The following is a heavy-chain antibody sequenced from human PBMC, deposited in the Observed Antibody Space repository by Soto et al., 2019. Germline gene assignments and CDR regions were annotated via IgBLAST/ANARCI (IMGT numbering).Heavy chain of an antibody. CDR3: ARHGSGSYYNNLFDP. J-gene: IGHJ5*02. D-gene: IGHD3-10*01. V-gene: IGHV4-39*01. CDR1: GGSISSSSYY. CDR2: IYYSGST. Sequence: SETLSLACTVSGGSISSSSYYWGWIRQPPGKGLEWIGSIYYSGSTYYNPSLKSRVTISVDTSKNQFSLKLSSVTAADTAVYYCARHGSGSYYNNLFDPWGQGTLVTVSS.